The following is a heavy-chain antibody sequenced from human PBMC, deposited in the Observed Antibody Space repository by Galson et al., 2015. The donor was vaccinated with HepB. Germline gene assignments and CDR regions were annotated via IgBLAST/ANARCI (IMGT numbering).Heavy chain of an antibody. V-gene: IGHV3-23*01. CDR1: EFSFSRFA. CDR2: ITGSGATT. J-gene: IGHJ6*03. D-gene: IGHD5/OR15-5a*01. CDR3: TKAASSVSFHQYYMDV. Sequence: SLRLSCAASEFSFSRFAMNWVRQAPGKGLEWVATITGSGATTYYADSVRGRFTNSRDNSRDTLLLDMKSLRAGDTAIYYCTKAASSVSFHQYYMDVWGKGTPVAVSS.